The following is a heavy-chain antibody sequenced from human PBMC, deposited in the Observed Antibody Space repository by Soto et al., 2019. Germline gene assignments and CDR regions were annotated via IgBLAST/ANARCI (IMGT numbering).Heavy chain of an antibody. J-gene: IGHJ4*02. CDR1: GGSISSYF. V-gene: IGHV4-59*01. Sequence: SETLSLTCTVSGGSISSYFYIWVRQPPGKGLEWIGSVYYTGTTDYNPSLKRRVTISVDTSKTQVSLNLRSVTAADTAVYYCARDLAAVPRAFDYWGRGTLVTVSS. D-gene: IGHD6-13*01. CDR3: ARDLAAVPRAFDY. CDR2: VYYTGTT.